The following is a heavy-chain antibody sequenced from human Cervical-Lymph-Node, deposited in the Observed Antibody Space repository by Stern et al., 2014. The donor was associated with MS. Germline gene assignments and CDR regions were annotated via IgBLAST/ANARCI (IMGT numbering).Heavy chain of an antibody. D-gene: IGHD3-10*01. J-gene: IGHJ4*02. CDR2: ISTYNVNT. V-gene: IGHV1-18*01. Sequence: VQLVESGAEMRKPGASVRVSCKASGYTFITYGISWVRQAPGQGLEWMGLISTYNVNTVYAQKVQGRVTMTTDKSTSTAYMELRSLRSDDTAVYYCARDPGRSITMVRGIEYWGQGTLVTVSS. CDR3: ARDPGRSITMVRGIEY. CDR1: GYTFITYG.